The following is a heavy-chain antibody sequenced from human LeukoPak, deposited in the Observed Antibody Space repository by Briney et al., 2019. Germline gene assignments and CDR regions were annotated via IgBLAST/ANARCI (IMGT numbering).Heavy chain of an antibody. Sequence: GGSLRLSCAASGFTFSSYAMSWVRQAPGKGLEWVSAISGSGGSTFYADSVKGRFTISRDNSKNSLYLQMNSLRAEDTAVYYCAKGKWGGTYPHDAFDIWGQGTMVTVSS. J-gene: IGHJ3*02. CDR2: ISGSGGST. D-gene: IGHD3-10*01. CDR3: AKGKWGGTYPHDAFDI. V-gene: IGHV3-23*01. CDR1: GFTFSSYA.